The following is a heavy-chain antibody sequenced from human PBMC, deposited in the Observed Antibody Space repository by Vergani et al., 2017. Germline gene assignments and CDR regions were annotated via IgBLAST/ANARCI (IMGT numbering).Heavy chain of an antibody. CDR3: ARTYYDFWSGLRKGGDYFDN. Sequence: QVTLKESGPALVKPTQTLTLTCSFSGFSLSTSGMRVSWIRQPPGKALEWLARIDWDDDKFYSTSLKTRLTISKDTSKNQVVITMTNTDPVDTATYYCARTYYDFWSGLRKGGDYFDNWGQGTLVTVSS. CDR2: IDWDDDK. CDR1: GFSLSTSGMR. J-gene: IGHJ4*02. V-gene: IGHV2-70*04. D-gene: IGHD3-3*01.